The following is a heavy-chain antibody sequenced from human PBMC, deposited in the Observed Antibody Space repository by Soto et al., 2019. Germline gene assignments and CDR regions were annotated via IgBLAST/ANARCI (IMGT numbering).Heavy chain of an antibody. CDR3: VRERQFVRDFYYGMDV. V-gene: IGHV3-21*01. J-gene: IGHJ6*02. Sequence: EVHLVDSGGGLVKPGGSLRLSCAASGFTFNTYSMTWVRQAPGQGLEWVSSISNTGAHIYYADSVRGRFTISRDNAKNSLYLPMNSLTAEDTAVYYCVRERQFVRDFYYGMDVWGRGTTVTVSS. CDR1: GFTFNTYS. CDR2: ISNTGAHI. D-gene: IGHD6-6*01.